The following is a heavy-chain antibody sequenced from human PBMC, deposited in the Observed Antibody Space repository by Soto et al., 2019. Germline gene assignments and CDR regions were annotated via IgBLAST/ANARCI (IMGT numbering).Heavy chain of an antibody. Sequence: SVKVSCKASGGTFSSYAISWVRQAPGQGLEWMGGIIPIFGTANYAQKFQGRVTITADESTSTAYMELSSLRSEDTAVYYCARAGVLTGYYQTYYFDYWGQGALVTVSS. V-gene: IGHV1-69*13. J-gene: IGHJ4*02. D-gene: IGHD3-9*01. CDR3: ARAGVLTGYYQTYYFDY. CDR1: GGTFSSYA. CDR2: IIPIFGTA.